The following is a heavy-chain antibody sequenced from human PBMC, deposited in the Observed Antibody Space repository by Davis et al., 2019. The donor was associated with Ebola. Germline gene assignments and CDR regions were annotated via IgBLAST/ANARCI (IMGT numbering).Heavy chain of an antibody. Sequence: GESLKISCAASGFTFSSYAMHWARQAPGKGLEWVAVIWHDGSKEYYADSVKGRFTISRDNSKNTLYLQMSSLRAEDTAVYYCVKDEDPLPFDYWGQGTLVTVSS. CDR2: IWHDGSKE. J-gene: IGHJ4*02. D-gene: IGHD2-15*01. CDR3: VKDEDPLPFDY. CDR1: GFTFSSYA. V-gene: IGHV3-30*14.